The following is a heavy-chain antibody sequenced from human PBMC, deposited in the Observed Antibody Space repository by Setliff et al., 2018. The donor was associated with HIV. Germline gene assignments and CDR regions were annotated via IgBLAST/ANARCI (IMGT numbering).Heavy chain of an antibody. CDR1: GGSIRSRDNY. CDR2: IYYSGTT. V-gene: IGHV4-39*01. J-gene: IGHJ5*02. Sequence: SETLSLTCTVSGGSIRSRDNYWGWIRQPPGKGLEWIGHIYYSGTTYYNPSLKSRVSISVDASKNQFSLKLSSVTAADTAVYYCARLNSYGSERIWLDPWGQGTQVTVSS. CDR3: ARLNSYGSERIWLDP. D-gene: IGHD3-10*01.